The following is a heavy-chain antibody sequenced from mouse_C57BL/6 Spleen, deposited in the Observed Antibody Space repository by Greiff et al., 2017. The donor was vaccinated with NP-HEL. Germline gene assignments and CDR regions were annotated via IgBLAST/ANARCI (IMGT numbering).Heavy chain of an antibody. Sequence: LQQSGAELVRPGSSVKLSCKDSYFAFMASAMHWVKQRPGPGLEWIGSFTMYSDATEYSENFKGKATLTANTSSSTAYMELSSLTAEDSAVDYCASGGEEYDGRGYAMDYWGQGTAVTVSS. D-gene: IGHD2-14*01. CDR3: ASGGEEYDGRGYAMDY. J-gene: IGHJ4*01. CDR2: FTMYSDAT. V-gene: IGHV1-49*01. CDR1: YFAFMASA.